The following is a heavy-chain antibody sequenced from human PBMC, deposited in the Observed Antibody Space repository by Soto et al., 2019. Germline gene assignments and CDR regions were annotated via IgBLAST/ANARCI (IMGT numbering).Heavy chain of an antibody. V-gene: IGHV3-23*01. Sequence: EVHLLESGGGLVRPGGSLRLSCTASGFTFSNFVMGWVRRAPGKGLEWVSAIGGTSGSTYYADSVKGRFTISRGNSKDSLSLQMNSLGAEDTALYYCAKRRGEGFFDLWGRGTLVTVSS. CDR2: IGGTSGST. CDR3: AKRRGEGFFDL. J-gene: IGHJ2*01. CDR1: GFTFSNFV. D-gene: IGHD3-10*01.